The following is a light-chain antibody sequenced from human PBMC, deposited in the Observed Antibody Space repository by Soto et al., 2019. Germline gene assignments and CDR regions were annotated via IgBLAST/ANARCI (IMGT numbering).Light chain of an antibody. Sequence: DLRMTQSPATLSASVGDRVTITCRASQSISKWLAWYQQKPGKAPKLLNHKASTLQIGVPSRFSGSGSGTEFTHTISSLQPGDFETYFCQQYSTSPYNFGQGTKLHI. J-gene: IGKJ2*01. V-gene: IGKV1-5*03. CDR3: QQYSTSPYN. CDR1: QSISKW. CDR2: KAS.